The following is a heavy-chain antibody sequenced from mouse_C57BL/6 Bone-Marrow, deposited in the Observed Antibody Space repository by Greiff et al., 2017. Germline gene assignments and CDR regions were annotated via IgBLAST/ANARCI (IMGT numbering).Heavy chain of an antibody. J-gene: IGHJ2*01. V-gene: IGHV1-81*01. Sequence: QVHVKQSGAELARPGASVKLSCKASGYTFTSYGISWVKQRTGQGLEWIGEIYPRSGNTYYNEKFKGKAPLTAEKSSSTAYMELRSLTSEDSAVYFCARGGDGDDGDDWGQGTTLTVSS. CDR1: GYTFTSYG. D-gene: IGHD2-2*01. CDR3: ARGGDGDDGDD. CDR2: IYPRSGNT.